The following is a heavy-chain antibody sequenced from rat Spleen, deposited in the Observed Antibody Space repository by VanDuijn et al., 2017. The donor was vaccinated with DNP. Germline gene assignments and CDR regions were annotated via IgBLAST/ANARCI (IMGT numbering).Heavy chain of an antibody. CDR3: ARAHYYSSYMGWCFDF. CDR2: INYSGAT. D-gene: IGHD1-2*01. V-gene: IGHV3-1*01. Sequence: EVQLQESRPGLVKPSQSLSLTCSVTNYSITSNYWGWIRKFPGNKMEWMGYINYSGATAYNPSLRSRISITRDTSKNQFFLHLTSVTTEDTATYYCARAHYYSSYMGWCFDFWGPGTMVTVSS. CDR1: NYSITSNY. J-gene: IGHJ1*01.